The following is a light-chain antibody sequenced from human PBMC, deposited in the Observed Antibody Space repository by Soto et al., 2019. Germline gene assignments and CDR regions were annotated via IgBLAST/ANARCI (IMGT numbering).Light chain of an antibody. CDR1: QSVNSNY. J-gene: IGKJ2*01. V-gene: IGKV3-20*01. CDR3: QQYGGSPYT. CDR2: SAS. Sequence: EIVLTQSPGTLSLSPGERATLSCRASQSVNSNYLVWYQQKPGQPPRLLIYSASSRATGIPDRFSGSGSGTDFPLTISRLEPEDFAVYYCQQYGGSPYTFGQGPKLEIK.